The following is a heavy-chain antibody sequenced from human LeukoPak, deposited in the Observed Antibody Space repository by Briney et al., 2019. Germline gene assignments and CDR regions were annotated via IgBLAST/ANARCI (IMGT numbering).Heavy chain of an antibody. D-gene: IGHD2-2*01. J-gene: IGHJ6*04. V-gene: IGHV3-7*03. CDR1: GFTFSSYW. CDR2: IKQDGSEK. Sequence: GGSLRLSCAASGFTFSSYWMSWVRQAPGKGLEWVTNIKQDGSEKYYVDSVEGRFTISRDNAKNSLYLQMNSLRAEDTAVYYCARDLGYCSSTSCYYYYYGMDVWGKGTTVTVSS. CDR3: ARDLGYCSSTSCYYYYYGMDV.